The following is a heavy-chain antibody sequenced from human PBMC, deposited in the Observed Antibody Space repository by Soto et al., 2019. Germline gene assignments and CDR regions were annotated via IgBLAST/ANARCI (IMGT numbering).Heavy chain of an antibody. CDR1: GFTFSSFA. V-gene: IGHV3-23*01. CDR2: ISGSGGST. CDR3: AKDIVAVGGYETFDF. D-gene: IGHD5-12*01. Sequence: GGSLRLSCAASGFTFSSFAMRWVRQAPGKGLEWVSDISGSGGSTYYAESVKGRFTISRDNSKNTLFLQMNSLRVEDTAVYYCAKDIVAVGGYETFDFWGQGTMVTVSS. J-gene: IGHJ4*02.